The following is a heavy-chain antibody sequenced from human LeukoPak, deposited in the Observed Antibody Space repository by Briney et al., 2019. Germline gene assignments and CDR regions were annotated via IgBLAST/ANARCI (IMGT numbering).Heavy chain of an antibody. D-gene: IGHD3-10*01. V-gene: IGHV3-30*02. CDR2: IRYDGGES. CDR1: GFTFSRSG. J-gene: IGHJ4*02. Sequence: GGSLRLSCAASGFTFSRSGMHWVRQAPGKGLEWVAFIRYDGGESFYGDSVKGRFTISRDNSKNTLYLQMNSLRVEDTAVYYCASLSLWFGEPDYWGQGTLVTVSS. CDR3: ASLSLWFGEPDY.